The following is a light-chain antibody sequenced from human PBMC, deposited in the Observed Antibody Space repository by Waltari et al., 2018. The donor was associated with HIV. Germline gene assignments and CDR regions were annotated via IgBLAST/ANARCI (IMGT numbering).Light chain of an antibody. CDR3: GAGHGSGSKFVYV. J-gene: IGLJ1*01. Sequence: QPVLTQPPSASVSLGASVTLTCTLNSGYTNSEEDWYQPRPGKGPRVGMRVGTGGIVGSKGDGVPDRFSVLASGLNRYLTIKNIQEEDESDYYCGAGHGSGSKFVYVFATGTKVTV. V-gene: IGLV9-49*01. CDR1: SGYTNSE. CDR2: VGTGGIVG.